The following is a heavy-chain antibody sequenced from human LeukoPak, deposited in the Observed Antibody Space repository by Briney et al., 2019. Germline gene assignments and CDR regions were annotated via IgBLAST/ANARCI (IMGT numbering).Heavy chain of an antibody. CDR1: GFTFSSYA. D-gene: IGHD6-13*01. J-gene: IGHJ4*02. CDR2: ISYDGSNK. V-gene: IGHV3-30-3*02. CDR3: AKRMGPSIAASDLDY. Sequence: PGGSLRLSCAASGFTFSSYAMYWVRQAPGKGLEWVAVISYDGSNKYYADSVKGRFTISRDNSKNTLYLQMNSLRAEDTAVHYCAKRMGPSIAASDLDYWGQGTLVTVSS.